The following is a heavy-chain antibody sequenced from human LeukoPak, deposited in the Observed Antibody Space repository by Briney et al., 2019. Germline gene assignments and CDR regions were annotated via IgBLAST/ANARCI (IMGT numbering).Heavy chain of an antibody. J-gene: IGHJ6*02. CDR3: ARGGSYGMDV. CDR2: INTYNGNT. Sequence: ASVKVSCKASGYTFTTYGISWVRQAPGQELEWMGWINTYNGNTNYAQNFQGRVTMTIDTSTSTAYMELRSLRSDGTAVYYCARGGSYGMDVWGQGTTVTVSS. D-gene: IGHD1-26*01. V-gene: IGHV1-18*01. CDR1: GYTFTTYG.